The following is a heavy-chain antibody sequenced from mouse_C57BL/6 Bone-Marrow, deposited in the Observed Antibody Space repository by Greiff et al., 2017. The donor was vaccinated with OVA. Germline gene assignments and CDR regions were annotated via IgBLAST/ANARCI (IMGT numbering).Heavy chain of an antibody. Sequence: EVHLVESGGGLVKPGGSLKLSCAASGFTFSDYGMHWVRQAPEKGLEWVAYISSGSSTIYYADTVKGRFTISRDNAKNTLFLQMTSLRSEDTAMDYCARAGYYSYWYFDVWGTGTTVTGSS. V-gene: IGHV5-17*01. J-gene: IGHJ1*03. CDR2: ISSGSSTI. CDR3: ARAGYYSYWYFDV. CDR1: GFTFSDYG. D-gene: IGHD2-3*01.